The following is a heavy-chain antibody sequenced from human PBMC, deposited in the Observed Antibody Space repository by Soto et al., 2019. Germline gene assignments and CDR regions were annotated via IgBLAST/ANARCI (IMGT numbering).Heavy chain of an antibody. CDR1: GYRFTSYW. Sequence: EVQLVQSGAEVKKPGESLRSSCKGSGYRFTSYWINWVRQIPGKGLEWMGRIDPSDSYVNYSPSFQGHVSISADKSIGTVYLQWSSLKASDTAVYYCARGVVGPYGLDVWGQGTTVTVSS. CDR2: IDPSDSYV. CDR3: ARGVVGPYGLDV. J-gene: IGHJ6*02. V-gene: IGHV5-10-1*03. D-gene: IGHD2-15*01.